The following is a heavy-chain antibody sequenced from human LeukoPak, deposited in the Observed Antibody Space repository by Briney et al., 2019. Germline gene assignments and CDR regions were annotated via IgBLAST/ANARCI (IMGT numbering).Heavy chain of an antibody. D-gene: IGHD3-9*01. J-gene: IGHJ5*02. V-gene: IGHV4-39*07. Sequence: PSETLSLTCNVFGDSISSSSYYWGWIRQPPGKGLEWIGNIFSGGGTYHNPSLKSRVTISVDRSKNQFSLKLSSVTAADTAVYYCARSHYDILTGYTPGGWFDPWGQGTLVTVSS. CDR1: GDSISSSSYY. CDR2: IFSGGGT. CDR3: ARSHYDILTGYTPGGWFDP.